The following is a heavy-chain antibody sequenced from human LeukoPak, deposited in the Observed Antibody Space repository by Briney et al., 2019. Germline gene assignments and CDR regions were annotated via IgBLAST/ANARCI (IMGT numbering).Heavy chain of an antibody. CDR1: GFTFSNAW. V-gene: IGHV3-15*01. J-gene: IGHJ3*02. Sequence: GGSLRLSCAVSGFTFSNAWMSWVRQAPGKGLEWVGRIKSKTDGGTTDYAAPVKGRFTISRDDSKNTLYLQMNSLKTEDTAVYYCTTDPDGYNFGDAFDIWGQGTMVTVSS. CDR2: IKSKTDGGTT. D-gene: IGHD5-24*01. CDR3: TTDPDGYNFGDAFDI.